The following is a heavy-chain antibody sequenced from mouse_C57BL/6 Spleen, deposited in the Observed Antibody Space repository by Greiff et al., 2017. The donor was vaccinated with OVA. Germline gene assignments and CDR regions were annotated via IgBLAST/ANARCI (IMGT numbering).Heavy chain of an antibody. D-gene: IGHD2-3*01. CDR1: GYTFTDYY. CDR3: ARRDDGYYWYFDV. CDR2: INPNNGGT. Sequence: VQLQQSGPELVKPGASVKISCKASGYTFTDYYMNWVKQSHGKSLEWIGDINPNNGGTSYNQKFKGKATLTVDKSSSTAYMELRSLTSEDSAVYYCARRDDGYYWYFDVWGTGTTVTVSS. J-gene: IGHJ1*03. V-gene: IGHV1-26*01.